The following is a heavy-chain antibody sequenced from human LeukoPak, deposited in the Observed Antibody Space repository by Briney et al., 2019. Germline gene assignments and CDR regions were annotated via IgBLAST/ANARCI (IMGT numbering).Heavy chain of an antibody. CDR3: ARHLRANYYDSSGFTREVGAFDI. Sequence: PGGSLRLSCAVSGFTVNSNYMNWVRQPPGKGLEWIGSIYYSGSTYYNLSLKSRVTISVDTSKNQFSLKLSSVTAADTAVYYCARHLRANYYDSSGFTREVGAFDIWGQGTMVTVSS. D-gene: IGHD3-22*01. V-gene: IGHV4-39*01. CDR1: GFTVNSNY. J-gene: IGHJ3*02. CDR2: IYYSGST.